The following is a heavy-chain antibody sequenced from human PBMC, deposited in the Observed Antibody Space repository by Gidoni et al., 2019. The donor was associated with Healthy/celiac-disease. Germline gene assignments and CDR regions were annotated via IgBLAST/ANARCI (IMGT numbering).Heavy chain of an antibody. J-gene: IGHJ4*02. CDR2: IYYSGST. CDR1: GGSISSSSYY. V-gene: IGHV4-39*07. Sequence: QLQLQESGPGLVKPSETLSLTCTVSGGSISSSSYYWGWIRQPPGKGLEWIGSIYYSGSTYYNPSLKSRVTISVDTSKNQFSLKLSSVTAADTAVYYCARDLMGGAVAGTTGHHWGQGTLVTVSS. D-gene: IGHD6-19*01. CDR3: ARDLMGGAVAGTTGHH.